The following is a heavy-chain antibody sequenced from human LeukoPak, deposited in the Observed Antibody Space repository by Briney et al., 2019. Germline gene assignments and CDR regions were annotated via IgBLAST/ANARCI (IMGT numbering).Heavy chain of an antibody. CDR1: GFTFSNYA. D-gene: IGHD2/OR15-2a*01. CDR2: ISGRP. Sequence: PGGSLRLSCAASGFTFSNYAMSWVRQAPGGGLEWVSAISGRPSYADSVKGRFTISRDNSKNTLYLQVNSLRAEDTAVYYCAKALDYWYFDYWGQGTLVTVSS. J-gene: IGHJ4*02. CDR3: AKALDYWYFDY. V-gene: IGHV3-23*01.